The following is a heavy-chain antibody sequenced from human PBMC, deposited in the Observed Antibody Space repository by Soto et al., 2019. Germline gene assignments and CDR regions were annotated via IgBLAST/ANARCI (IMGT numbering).Heavy chain of an antibody. CDR2: ISAYNGNT. V-gene: IGHV1-18*04. CDR1: GFTLTSYG. J-gene: IGHJ4*02. Sequence: ASAMVSSIASGFTLTSYGITSLRQAPGQGLEWMGWISAYNGNTKYAQKLQGRVTMTTDTATSTAYMELRSLRSDDTAVYYCARDSPPVDYWGRGTLVSVSS. CDR3: ARDSPPVDY.